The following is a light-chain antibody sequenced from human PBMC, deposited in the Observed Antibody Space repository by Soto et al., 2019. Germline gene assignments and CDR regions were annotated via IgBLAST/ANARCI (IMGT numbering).Light chain of an antibody. CDR2: AAS. CDR3: QQYYSYPRT. V-gene: IGKV1-8*01. Sequence: AIRMTQSPSSLSASTGDRVTITCRASQGISSYLAWYQQKPGKAPKLLIYAASTLQSAVPSRFSGSGSGTDFTLTISCLQSEDFETYYCQQYYSYPRTFGQGTKVDIK. J-gene: IGKJ1*01. CDR1: QGISSY.